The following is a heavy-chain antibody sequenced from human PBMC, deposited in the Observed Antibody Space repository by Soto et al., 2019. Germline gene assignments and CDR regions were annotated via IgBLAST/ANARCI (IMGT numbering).Heavy chain of an antibody. CDR1: GGSITSSGYY. D-gene: IGHD2-2*01. J-gene: IGHJ4*01. Sequence: QVQLQESGPGLLMPSQTLSLTCTVSGGSITSSGYYWSWIRQHPGEGLEWIGFTSNSGSTSYNPSLKRRVTKSVDTSSNQFSLNLKSVTAADTTVYYCARGGGSTKVDYWGQGTLVTVST. CDR2: TSNSGST. CDR3: ARGGGSTKVDY. V-gene: IGHV4-31*03.